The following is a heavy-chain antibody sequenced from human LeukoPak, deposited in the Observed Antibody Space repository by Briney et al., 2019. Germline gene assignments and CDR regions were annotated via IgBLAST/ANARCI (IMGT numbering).Heavy chain of an antibody. V-gene: IGHV3-23*01. CDR1: GFTFSSYV. CDR3: GGSGSYYRLDY. D-gene: IGHD3-10*01. Sequence: GGSLRLSCAVSGFTFSSYVMTWVRQAPGKGLEWVSAISGSGGSTYNADSVKGRFTLSRDNSKNTLYLQMNSLRAEDTAVYYCGGSGSYYRLDYWGQGTLVTVSS. CDR2: ISGSGGST. J-gene: IGHJ4*02.